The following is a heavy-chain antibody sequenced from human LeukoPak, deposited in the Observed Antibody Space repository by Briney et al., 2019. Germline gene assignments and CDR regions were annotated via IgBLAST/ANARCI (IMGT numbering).Heavy chain of an antibody. V-gene: IGHV4-31*03. CDR3: ARSHRSIAARPSWFDP. D-gene: IGHD6-6*01. CDR2: IYYSGST. Sequence: PSETLSLTCTVSGGSISSGGYYWSWIRQHPGKGLEWIGYIYYSGSTYYNPSLKSRVTISVDTSKNQFSLKLSSVTAADTALYYCARSHRSIAARPSWFDPWGQGTLVTVSS. CDR1: GGSISSGGYY. J-gene: IGHJ5*02.